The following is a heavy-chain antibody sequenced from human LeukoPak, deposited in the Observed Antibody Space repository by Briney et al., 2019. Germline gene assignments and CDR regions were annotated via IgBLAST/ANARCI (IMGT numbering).Heavy chain of an antibody. CDR1: GFTFSSYG. V-gene: IGHV3-33*06. J-gene: IGHJ4*02. CDR3: AKRDGTYYDFWSGYPYFDY. Sequence: GGSLRLSCAASGFTFSSYGMHWVRQAPGKGLEWVAVIWYDGSNKYYADSVKGRFTISRDNSKNTLYLQMNSLRAEDTAVYYCAKRDGTYYDFWSGYPYFDYWGQGTLVTVSS. CDR2: IWYDGSNK. D-gene: IGHD3-3*01.